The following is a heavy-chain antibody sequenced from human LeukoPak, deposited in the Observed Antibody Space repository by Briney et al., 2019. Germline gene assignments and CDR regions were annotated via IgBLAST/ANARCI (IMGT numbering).Heavy chain of an antibody. CDR3: ARRGDYRNFDY. CDR2: ISGSGGST. V-gene: IGHV3-23*01. CDR1: GFTFSNYA. D-gene: IGHD4-17*01. J-gene: IGHJ4*02. Sequence: GGSLRLSCAASGFTFSNYAVSWVRQAPGKGLEWVSTISGSGGSTYYPDSVKGRFTISRDKSKNTVYLQMNSLRAEDAAVYYCARRGDYRNFDYWGQGTPVTVSS.